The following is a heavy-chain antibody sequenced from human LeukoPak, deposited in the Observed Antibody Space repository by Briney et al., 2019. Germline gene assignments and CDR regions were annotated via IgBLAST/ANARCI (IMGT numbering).Heavy chain of an antibody. V-gene: IGHV4-39*01. Sequence: PSETLSLTCTVSGGSISSGNNYWGWIRQPPGKGLECIGTIYYSGSTYYNPSLKSRVTISVDTSKNQFSLKLSSVTAADTAVYYCAKHSPLWFGEDYWGQGTLVTVSS. CDR3: AKHSPLWFGEDY. CDR1: GGSISSGNNY. J-gene: IGHJ4*02. D-gene: IGHD3-10*01. CDR2: IYYSGST.